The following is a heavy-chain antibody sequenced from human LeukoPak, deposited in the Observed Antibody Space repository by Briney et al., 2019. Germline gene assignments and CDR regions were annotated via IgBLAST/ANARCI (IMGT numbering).Heavy chain of an antibody. CDR3: ARTNLDCKSGVCYDY. CDR2: ISAYNGMT. V-gene: IGHV1-18*01. D-gene: IGHD2-8*01. CDR1: DYTFTNYG. Sequence: ASVKVSCKASDYTFTNYGVSWVRQAPGQGLEWMGWISAYNGMTYYAQKFQGRVTVTTDTSTSTAYMDLRSLRSDDTAVYYCARTNLDCKSGVCYDYWGQGTPVTVSS. J-gene: IGHJ4*02.